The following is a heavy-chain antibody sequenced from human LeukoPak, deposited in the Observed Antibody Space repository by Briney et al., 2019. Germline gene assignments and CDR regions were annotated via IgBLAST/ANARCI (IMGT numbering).Heavy chain of an antibody. D-gene: IGHD3-22*01. CDR3: ARDATYYYDSSGYRYGMDV. CDR1: GGSISSYY. V-gene: IGHV4-59*01. J-gene: IGHJ6*02. Sequence: PSETLSLTCTVSGGSISSYYWSWIRQPPGKGLEWIGYIYYSGSTNYNPSLKSRVTISVDTSKNQFSLKLSSVTAADTAVYYCARDATYYYDSSGYRYGMDVWGQGTTVTVSS. CDR2: IYYSGST.